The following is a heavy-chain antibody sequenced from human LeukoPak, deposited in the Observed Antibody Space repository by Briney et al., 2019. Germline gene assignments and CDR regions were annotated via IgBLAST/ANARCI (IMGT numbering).Heavy chain of an antibody. CDR3: AKGTDSSGSRPYTLGIDAFDI. D-gene: IGHD3-22*01. Sequence: GGSLRLSCAASGFTFSDHYMDWVRQAPGKGLEWVSAISGSGGSTYYADSVKGRFTISRDNSKNTLYLQMNSLRAEDTAVYYCAKGTDSSGSRPYTLGIDAFDIWGQGTMVTVSS. CDR1: GFTFSDHY. CDR2: ISGSGGST. J-gene: IGHJ3*02. V-gene: IGHV3-23*01.